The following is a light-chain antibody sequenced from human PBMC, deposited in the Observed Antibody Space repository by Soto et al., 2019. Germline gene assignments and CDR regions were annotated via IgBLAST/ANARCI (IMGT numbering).Light chain of an antibody. V-gene: IGLV2-14*01. CDR3: SSYTGFSTDIL. CDR1: SSDVGSYNF. J-gene: IGLJ2*01. Sequence: QYALTQPASVSGSPGQSITISCTGTSSDVGSYNFVSWYQHHAGTAPKLIIYQVTNRPSGVSDRFSASKSGDTASLTISGLQAYDEAFYYCSSYTGFSTDILFGGGTKLTVL. CDR2: QVT.